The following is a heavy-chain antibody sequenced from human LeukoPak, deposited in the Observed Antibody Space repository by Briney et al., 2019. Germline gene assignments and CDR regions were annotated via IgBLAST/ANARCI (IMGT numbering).Heavy chain of an antibody. J-gene: IGHJ6*02. CDR1: GLTVSSNY. D-gene: IGHD3-10*01. CDR3: ASGPDGSGLDYYGMDV. V-gene: IGHV3-66*01. Sequence: GGSLRLSCAASGLTVSSNYMSWVRQAPGKGLEWVSVIYRGGPTYYADSVKGRFTISRDNSKNTLYLQMNSLRAEDTAVYYCASGPDGSGLDYYGMDVWGQGTLVTVSS. CDR2: IYRGGPT.